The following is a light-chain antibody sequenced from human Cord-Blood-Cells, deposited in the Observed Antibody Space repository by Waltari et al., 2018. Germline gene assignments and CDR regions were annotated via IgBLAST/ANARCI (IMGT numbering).Light chain of an antibody. CDR3: AAWDDSLSGYV. CDR2: RNN. J-gene: IGLJ1*01. Sequence: QSVLTQPHSASGTPGQRVTISCSGSSSNIGSNYVSWYQQLPGTAPKRLIYRNNQRPSGVPDRFSGSKSGTSASLAISGLRSEDETDYYCAAWDDSLSGYVFGTGTKVTVL. V-gene: IGLV1-47*01. CDR1: SSNIGSNY.